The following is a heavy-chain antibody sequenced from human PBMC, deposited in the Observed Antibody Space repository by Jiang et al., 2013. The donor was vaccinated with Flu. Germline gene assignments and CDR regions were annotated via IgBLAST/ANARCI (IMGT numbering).Heavy chain of an antibody. CDR3: ARVFDNGSSDY. Sequence: GSGLVKPSETLSLTCSVSGVSVTKNFWSWMRQPPGEGLEWIGSIHYGGTTNHSPSLMGRVTMSIDTSKNQFSLKLKSMTAADTAVYFCARVFDNGSSDYWGRGILITVSS. J-gene: IGHJ4*02. CDR1: GVSVTKNF. V-gene: IGHV4-59*02. D-gene: IGHD3-9*01. CDR2: IHYGGTT.